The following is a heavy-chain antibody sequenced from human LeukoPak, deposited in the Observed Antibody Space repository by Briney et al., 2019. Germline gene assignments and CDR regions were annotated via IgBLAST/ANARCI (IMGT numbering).Heavy chain of an antibody. CDR2: IYTSGST. D-gene: IGHD6-25*01. Sequence: SQTLSLTCTVSGGSISSYYWSWIRQPAGKGLEWIGRIYTSGSTNYNPSLKSRVTMSVDTSKNQFSLKLSSVTAADTAVYYCARDGKGYSSAGGAFDIWGQGTMVTVSS. CDR3: ARDGKGYSSAGGAFDI. J-gene: IGHJ3*02. V-gene: IGHV4-4*07. CDR1: GGSISSYY.